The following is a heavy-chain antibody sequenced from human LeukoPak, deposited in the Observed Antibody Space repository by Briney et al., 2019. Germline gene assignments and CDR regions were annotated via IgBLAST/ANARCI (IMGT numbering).Heavy chain of an antibody. Sequence: SETLFLTCTVPVGSISSSSYYRGWIRQPPGKGLEWIGNIYYSGSTYYNPSLKSRVTISVDTSKNQFSLKLTSVTAADTAVYYGARHASVSGNWPRPLDSWGQGSLVTVSS. D-gene: IGHD6-19*01. J-gene: IGHJ4*02. CDR1: VGSISSSSYY. CDR3: ARHASVSGNWPRPLDS. V-gene: IGHV4-39*01. CDR2: IYYSGST.